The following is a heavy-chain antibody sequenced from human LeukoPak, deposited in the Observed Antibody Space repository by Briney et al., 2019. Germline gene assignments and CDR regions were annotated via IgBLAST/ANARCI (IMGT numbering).Heavy chain of an antibody. CDR2: IYYSGST. Sequence: SETLSLTGRVSGGSISSYYWSWIRQPPGRGLEWIGYIYYSGSTNYNPSLKSRVTISADTSKNLFSPNLSSVTAADTAVFYCARHLSDHYDSSGYYFDYWGQGTLVTVSS. J-gene: IGHJ4*02. CDR3: ARHLSDHYDSSGYYFDY. CDR1: GGSISSYY. V-gene: IGHV4-59*08. D-gene: IGHD3-22*01.